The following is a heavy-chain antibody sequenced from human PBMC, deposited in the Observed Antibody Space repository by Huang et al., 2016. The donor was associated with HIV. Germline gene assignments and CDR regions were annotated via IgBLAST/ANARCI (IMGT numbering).Heavy chain of an antibody. J-gene: IGHJ4*02. CDR2: ITNDGTNK. V-gene: IGHV3-30*03. CDR1: GFVFRRHG. CDR3: ARWVGEFVTDY. Sequence: QVFLVQSGGGVVKPGRTLRFSCEVSGFVFRRHGMHWVRQAPGMGLVWLSVITNDGTNKYYANSVKGRFTISRDNSKNTLYLQMNSLKPDDTAVYYCARWVGEFVTDYWGQGTLVTVSS. D-gene: IGHD3-10*01.